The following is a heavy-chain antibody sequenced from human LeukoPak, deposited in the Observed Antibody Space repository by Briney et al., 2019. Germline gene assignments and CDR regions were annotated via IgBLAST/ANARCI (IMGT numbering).Heavy chain of an antibody. Sequence: GGSLRLSCAASGFTFSSYSMNWVRQAPGKGLEWVSAISGSGGSTYYADSVKGRFTISRDNSKNTLYLQTNSLRAEDTAVYYCAKDRHSGSSPFDYWGQGTLVTVSS. CDR2: ISGSGGST. J-gene: IGHJ4*02. D-gene: IGHD1-26*01. CDR1: GFTFSSYS. V-gene: IGHV3-23*01. CDR3: AKDRHSGSSPFDY.